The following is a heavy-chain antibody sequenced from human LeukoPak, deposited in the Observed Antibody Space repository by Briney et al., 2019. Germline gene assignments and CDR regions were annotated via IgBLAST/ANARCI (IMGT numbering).Heavy chain of an antibody. D-gene: IGHD3-10*01. J-gene: IGHJ4*02. CDR2: IYYTGST. Sequence: SETLSLTCTVSGGSMFSYYWSWVRQSPGKGLEWIGYIYYTGSTNYNPSLKSRVTISIDMSRTQFSLKLRSVTAADTAVYYCASTYFGSGSFPLDYWGQGTPVTVSS. CDR3: ASTYFGSGSFPLDY. V-gene: IGHV4-59*01. CDR1: GGSMFSYY.